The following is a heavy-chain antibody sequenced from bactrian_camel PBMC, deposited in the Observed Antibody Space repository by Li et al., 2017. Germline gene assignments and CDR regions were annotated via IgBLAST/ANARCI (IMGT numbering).Heavy chain of an antibody. CDR3: AAQVGGACYVLQHKYSH. Sequence: DVQLVESGGGSVQAGGSLRLSCVASGLDVSMYCMAWFRQAPGKEREAVAATYRGSTYYADSVKGRFTISTDSAEMTLYLQMDSLKPEDTAMYYCAAQVGGACYVLQHKYSHWGQGTQVTVS. D-gene: IGHD5*01. J-gene: IGHJ4*01. CDR1: GLDVSMYC. V-gene: IGHV3S67*01. CDR2: TYRGST.